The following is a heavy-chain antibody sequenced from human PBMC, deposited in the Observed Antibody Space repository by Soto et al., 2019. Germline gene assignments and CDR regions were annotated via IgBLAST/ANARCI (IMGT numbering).Heavy chain of an antibody. Sequence: QVQLQESGPGLVKPSETLSLTCTVSGGSISSYYWSWIRQPPGKGLEWIGYIYYSGSTNYNPSLKSQGTISVDTSKNQFALELSAVTAADTAVYYWARGGGSPDYWGQGTLVTVSS. CDR3: ARGGGSPDY. CDR2: IYYSGST. V-gene: IGHV4-59*08. CDR1: GGSISSYY. D-gene: IGHD1-26*01. J-gene: IGHJ4*02.